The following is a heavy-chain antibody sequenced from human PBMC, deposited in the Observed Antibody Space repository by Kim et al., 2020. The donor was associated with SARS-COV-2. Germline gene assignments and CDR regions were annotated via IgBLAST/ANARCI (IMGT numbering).Heavy chain of an antibody. Sequence: ASVKVSCKASGYTFTSYAMHWVRQAPGQRLEWMGWINAGNGNTKYSQKFQGRVTITRDTSASTAYMELSSLRSEDTAVYYCARGSSGWVSTFTFDYWGQGTLVTVSS. J-gene: IGHJ4*02. CDR2: INAGNGNT. CDR3: ARGSSGWVSTFTFDY. D-gene: IGHD6-19*01. CDR1: GYTFTSYA. V-gene: IGHV1-3*01.